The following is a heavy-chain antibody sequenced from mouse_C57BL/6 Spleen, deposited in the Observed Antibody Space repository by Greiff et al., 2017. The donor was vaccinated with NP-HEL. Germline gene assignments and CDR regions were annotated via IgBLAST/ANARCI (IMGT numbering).Heavy chain of an antibody. V-gene: IGHV5-4*01. CDR1: GFTFSSYA. J-gene: IGHJ3*01. D-gene: IGHD3-3*01. CDR3: ARDGTGFAY. Sequence: EVQVVESGGGLVKPGGSLKLSCAASGFTFSSYAMSWVRQTPEKRLEWVATISDGGSYTYYPDNVKGRFTISRDNAKNNLYLQMSHLKSEDTAMYYCARDGTGFAYWGQGTLVTVSA. CDR2: ISDGGSYT.